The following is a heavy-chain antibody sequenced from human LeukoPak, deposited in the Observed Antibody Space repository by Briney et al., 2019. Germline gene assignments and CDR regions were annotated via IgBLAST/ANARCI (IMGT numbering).Heavy chain of an antibody. Sequence: GASVKVSCXASGYTFTGYYMHWVRQAPGQGLGWMGRINPNSGGTNYAQKFQGRVTMTRDTSISTAYMELSRLRSDDTAVYYCARERKYSSGWYVDYWGQGTLVTVSS. CDR1: GYTFTGYY. CDR3: ARERKYSSGWYVDY. V-gene: IGHV1-2*06. J-gene: IGHJ4*02. CDR2: INPNSGGT. D-gene: IGHD6-19*01.